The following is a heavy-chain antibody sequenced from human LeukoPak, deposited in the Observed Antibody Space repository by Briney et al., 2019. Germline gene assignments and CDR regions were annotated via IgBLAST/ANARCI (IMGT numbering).Heavy chain of an antibody. CDR1: GFTFSSYW. CDR3: AKDTDYDSSGGFDY. CDR2: IKQDGSEK. D-gene: IGHD3-22*01. V-gene: IGHV3-7*03. J-gene: IGHJ4*02. Sequence: GGSLRLSCAASGFTFSSYWMSWVRQAPGKGLEWVANIKQDGSEKYYVDSVKGRFTISRDNAKNSLYLQMNSLRAEDMALYYCAKDTDYDSSGGFDYWGQGTLVTVSS.